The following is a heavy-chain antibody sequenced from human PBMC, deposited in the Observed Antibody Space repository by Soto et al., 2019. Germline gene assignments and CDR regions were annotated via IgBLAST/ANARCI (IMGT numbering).Heavy chain of an antibody. V-gene: IGHV5-51*01. J-gene: IGHJ6*01. CDR3: ARQGSAGFLGWSTGYYYYCRYV. Sequence: GESLKISCKGSGYSFTSYWIGWVRQMPGKGLEWMGIIYPGDSDTRYSPSFQGQVTISADKSISTAYLQWSSLKASDTAMYYCARQGSAGFLGWSTGYYYYCRYVWGRGTTVAVAS. CDR2: IYPGDSDT. CDR1: GYSFTSYW. D-gene: IGHD3-3*01.